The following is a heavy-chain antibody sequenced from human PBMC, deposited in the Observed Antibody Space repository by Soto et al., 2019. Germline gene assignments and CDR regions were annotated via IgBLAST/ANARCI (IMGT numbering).Heavy chain of an antibody. V-gene: IGHV3-30*18. Sequence: GSLRLSCVASGFTFSTSDMHWVRQAPGQGLEWVAVVSYDERNIYYADSVKGRFSVSRDNSKNTLFLHMNSLRAEDTAVYFCAKLVDKSLDDYWGQGALVTVSS. J-gene: IGHJ4*02. D-gene: IGHD3-16*01. CDR1: GFTFSTSD. CDR3: AKLVDKSLDDY. CDR2: VSYDERNI.